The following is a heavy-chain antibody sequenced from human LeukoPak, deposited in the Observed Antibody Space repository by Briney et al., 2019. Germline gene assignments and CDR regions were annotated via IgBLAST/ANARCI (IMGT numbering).Heavy chain of an antibody. CDR2: IYYTGST. D-gene: IGHD3-9*01. J-gene: IGHJ4*02. CDR3: VRRVRYFGQNDY. CDR1: GASMSDYY. V-gene: IGHV4-59*08. Sequence: SETLSLTCTVSGASMSDYYWSWIRQPPGKGLEWVGYIYYTGSTNYNPSLKSRVTISVDTSKNQISLKLSSVTAADSAVYYCVRRVRYFGQNDYWGQGTLVTVSS.